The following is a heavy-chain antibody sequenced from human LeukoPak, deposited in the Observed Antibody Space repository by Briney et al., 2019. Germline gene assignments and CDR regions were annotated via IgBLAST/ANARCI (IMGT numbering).Heavy chain of an antibody. CDR3: ARGNSQQLFTYYYMDV. Sequence: SETLSLTCAVYGGSFSGYYWSWIRQPPGKGLEWIGEVNHSGSTNYNPSLKSRVTISVNTSKNQFSLKLSSVTAADTAVYYCARGNSQQLFTYYYMDVWGKGTTVTISS. J-gene: IGHJ6*03. CDR1: GGSFSGYY. CDR2: VNHSGST. V-gene: IGHV4-34*01. D-gene: IGHD6-13*01.